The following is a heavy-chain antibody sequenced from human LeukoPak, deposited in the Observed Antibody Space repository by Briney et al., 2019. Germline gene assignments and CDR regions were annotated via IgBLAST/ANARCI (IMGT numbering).Heavy chain of an antibody. V-gene: IGHV1-2*02. Sequence: ASVKVSCKASGYTFTGYYMHWVRQAPGQGLEWMGWINPNSGGTNYAQKFQGRVTMTRDTSISTAYMELSRLRSDDTAVYYCAREDCSSTTCYKYFDCWGQGTLVTVSS. CDR2: INPNSGGT. CDR1: GYTFTGYY. J-gene: IGHJ4*02. D-gene: IGHD2-2*02. CDR3: AREDCSSTTCYKYFDC.